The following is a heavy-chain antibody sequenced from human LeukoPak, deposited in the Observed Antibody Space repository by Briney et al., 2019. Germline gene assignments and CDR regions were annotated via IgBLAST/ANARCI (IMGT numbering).Heavy chain of an antibody. J-gene: IGHJ5*02. CDR3: ARDRGSSSNWFDP. CDR1: GGSISSSSYY. V-gene: IGHV4-39*07. D-gene: IGHD6-13*01. CDR2: VFYSGST. Sequence: SETLSLTCTVSGGSISSSSYYWGWIRQPPGKGLEWIGSVFYSGSTYYNPSLKSRVTISVDTSKNQFSLKLTSVTAADTAVYYCARDRGSSSNWFDPWGQGTLVTVSS.